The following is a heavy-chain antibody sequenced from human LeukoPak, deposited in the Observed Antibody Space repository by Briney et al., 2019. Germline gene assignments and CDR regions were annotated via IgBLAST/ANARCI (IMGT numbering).Heavy chain of an antibody. CDR3: VRAMDV. J-gene: IGHJ6*02. CDR2: IKQDASEI. V-gene: IGHV3-7*03. Sequence: GSLRLSCAASGFTFSNYWMSWVRQAPGKGLEWVANIKQDASEIYYVDSVKGRFTISRDNAKNSLYLQMNSLRAEDSAVYYCVRAMDVWGQGTTVTVSS. CDR1: GFTFSNYW.